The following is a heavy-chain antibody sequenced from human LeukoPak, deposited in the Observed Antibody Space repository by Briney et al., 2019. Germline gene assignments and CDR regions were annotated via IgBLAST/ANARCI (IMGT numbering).Heavy chain of an antibody. Sequence: PSETLSLTCTVSGGSISSYYWSWIRQPPGKGLEWIGYIYYSGSTNYNPSLKSRVTISVDTSKNQFSLKLSSVTAADTAVYYCARGHSYGRYYFDYWGQGTLVTVSS. CDR3: ARGHSYGRYYFDY. J-gene: IGHJ4*02. CDR1: GGSISSYY. CDR2: IYYSGST. V-gene: IGHV4-59*01. D-gene: IGHD5-18*01.